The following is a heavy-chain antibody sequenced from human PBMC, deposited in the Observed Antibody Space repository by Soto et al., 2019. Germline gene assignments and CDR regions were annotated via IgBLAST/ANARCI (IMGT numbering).Heavy chain of an antibody. CDR2: IRGRAHGGTT. V-gene: IGHV3-15*01. D-gene: IGHD3-10*01. Sequence: EVQLVESGGGLVKPGESLRLSCAASGCTFINAWLSWVRQAPGKRLEWVGRIRGRAHGGTTDYAAPVNVRFTVSRDDSQNMVFLQMNSLRTEDTALYYSVTPLNYSDSGRRSAWGQGTLVTVSS. CDR3: VTPLNYSDSGRRSA. CDR1: GCTFINAW. J-gene: IGHJ5*02.